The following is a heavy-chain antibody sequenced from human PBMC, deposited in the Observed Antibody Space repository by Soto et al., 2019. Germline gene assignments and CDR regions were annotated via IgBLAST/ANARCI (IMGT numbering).Heavy chain of an antibody. CDR2: IWYDGSNK. V-gene: IGHV3-33*01. CDR3: SSPLITMVRGGIIIDYSGMDV. D-gene: IGHD3-10*01. Sequence: QLGGSLRLSCAASGFTFSSYGMHWVRQAPGKGLEWVAVIWYDGSNKYYADSVKGRFTISRDNSKNTLYLQMNSLRAEDTAVYYCSSPLITMVRGGIIIDYSGMDVWGQGTTFTVPS. CDR1: GFTFSSYG. J-gene: IGHJ6*02.